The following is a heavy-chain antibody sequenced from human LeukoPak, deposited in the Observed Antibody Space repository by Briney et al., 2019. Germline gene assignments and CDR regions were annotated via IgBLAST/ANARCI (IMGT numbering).Heavy chain of an antibody. CDR2: ISYDGSNK. V-gene: IGHV3-30-3*01. Sequence: GGSLRLSCAASGFTFSSYAMHWVRQAPGKGLEWVAVISYDGSNKYYADSVKGRFTISRDNSKNTLYLQMNSLRAEDTAVYYCARVRGSAAVGFDYWGQGTLVTVSS. CDR3: ARVRGSAAVGFDY. J-gene: IGHJ4*02. D-gene: IGHD6-13*01. CDR1: GFTFSSYA.